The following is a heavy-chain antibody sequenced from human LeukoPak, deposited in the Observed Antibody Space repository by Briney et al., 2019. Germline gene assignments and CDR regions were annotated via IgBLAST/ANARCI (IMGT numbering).Heavy chain of an antibody. CDR2: INHSGST. Sequence: SETLSLTCAVYGGSFSGYYWNWIRKPPGKGLEWIGEINHSGSTNYNPSLKSRVTISVDTSKNQFSLKLSSVTAADTAVYYCARVGPIAAAGSFDYWGQGTLVTVSS. CDR3: ARVGPIAAAGSFDY. J-gene: IGHJ4*02. CDR1: GGSFSGYY. D-gene: IGHD6-13*01. V-gene: IGHV4-34*01.